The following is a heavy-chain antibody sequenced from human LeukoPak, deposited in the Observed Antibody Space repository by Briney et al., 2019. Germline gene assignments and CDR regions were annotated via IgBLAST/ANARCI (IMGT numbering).Heavy chain of an antibody. Sequence: GGSLRLSCAASGFTFSDYYMSWIRQVPGKGLEWVSYISSSGSTIYYADSVKGRFTISRDNAKNSLYLQMNSLRAEDTAVYYCARDRPYYYYYMDVWGKGTTVTVSS. V-gene: IGHV3-11*04. CDR2: ISSSGSTI. J-gene: IGHJ6*03. CDR3: ARDRPYYYYYMDV. CDR1: GFTFSDYY.